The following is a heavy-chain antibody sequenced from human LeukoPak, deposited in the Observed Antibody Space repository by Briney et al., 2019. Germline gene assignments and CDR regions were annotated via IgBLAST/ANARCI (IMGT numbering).Heavy chain of an antibody. D-gene: IGHD5-24*01. J-gene: IGHJ4*02. Sequence: GRSLRLSCAASGFTFSSYGMHWVRQAPGKGLEWVAVIWYDGSNEYYADSVKGRFTISRDNSKNTLYLQMNSLRAEDTAVYYCARDVEFDYWGQGTLVTVSS. CDR1: GFTFSSYG. V-gene: IGHV3-33*01. CDR2: IWYDGSNE. CDR3: ARDVEFDY.